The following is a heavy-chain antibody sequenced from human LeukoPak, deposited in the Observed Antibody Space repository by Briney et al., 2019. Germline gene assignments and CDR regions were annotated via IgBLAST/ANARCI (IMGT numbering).Heavy chain of an antibody. Sequence: ASVKVSCKASGYTFTGYYMHWVRQAPGQGLEWMGWINPNSGGTNYAQKFQGRVTMTRDTSISTAYMELSRLRSDDTAVYYRASKQWLVRAKTEDDYWGQGTLVTVSS. CDR3: ASKQWLVRAKTEDDY. CDR2: INPNSGGT. V-gene: IGHV1-2*02. D-gene: IGHD6-19*01. J-gene: IGHJ4*02. CDR1: GYTFTGYY.